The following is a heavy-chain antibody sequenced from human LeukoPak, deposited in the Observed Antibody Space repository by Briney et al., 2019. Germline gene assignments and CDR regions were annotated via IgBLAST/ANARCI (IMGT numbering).Heavy chain of an antibody. CDR1: GGSFCGYM. D-gene: IGHD3-10*01. CDR2: INHSGST. CDR3: ARVNPMVRGVIIGVQYTKRPNDWFDP. J-gene: IGHJ5*02. Sequence: SETLSLTRAVYGGSFCGYMQRGSPQPPGKGLGWVGEINHSGSTTYNPSLESRVTISVDTPKNQCSLQLSSVPAADTAVYYCARVNPMVRGVIIGVQYTKRPNDWFDPWGQGTLVTVSS. V-gene: IGHV4-34*01.